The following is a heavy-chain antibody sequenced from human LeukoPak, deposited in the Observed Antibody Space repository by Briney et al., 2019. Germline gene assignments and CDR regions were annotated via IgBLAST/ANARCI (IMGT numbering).Heavy chain of an antibody. D-gene: IGHD2-21*02. Sequence: GASVKVSCKASGYTVTSYGISWVRQAPGQGLEWKGWISDSNNKTNYAQNLQGRVTMTTDTSTSTAYMELRSLRSDDTAVYYCARVQIVVVTGSYYPDAFDIWGQGTMVTVSS. J-gene: IGHJ3*02. CDR3: ARVQIVVVTGSYYPDAFDI. V-gene: IGHV1-18*01. CDR2: ISDSNNKT. CDR1: GYTVTSYG.